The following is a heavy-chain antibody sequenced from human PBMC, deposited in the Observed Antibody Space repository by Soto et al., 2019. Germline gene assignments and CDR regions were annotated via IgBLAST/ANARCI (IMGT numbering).Heavy chain of an antibody. V-gene: IGHV4-59*01. J-gene: IGHJ3*02. CDR2: IYYSGST. Sequence: SETLSLTCTVSGGSISSYYWSWIRQPPGKGLEWIGYIYYSGSTNYNPSLKSRVTISVDTSKNQFSLKLSSVTAADTAVYYCARGEVVDAFDIWGQGTMVTVSS. CDR1: GGSISSYY. CDR3: ARGEVVDAFDI. D-gene: IGHD2-15*01.